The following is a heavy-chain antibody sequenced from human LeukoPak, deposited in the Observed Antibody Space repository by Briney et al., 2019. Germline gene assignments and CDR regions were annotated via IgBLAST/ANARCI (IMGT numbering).Heavy chain of an antibody. CDR2: ISFDGTNK. Sequence: PGGSLGLSCVASGFTFSTYAMHWVRQAPGKGLEWVAAISFDGTNKYYADSVKGRFTISRDHSKNTLYLQMDSLRPEDATVYYCARDRGCSGNCYSFFDYWGQGTLVTVSS. CDR3: ARDRGCSGNCYSFFDY. J-gene: IGHJ4*02. CDR1: GFTFSTYA. D-gene: IGHD2-21*01. V-gene: IGHV3-30-3*01.